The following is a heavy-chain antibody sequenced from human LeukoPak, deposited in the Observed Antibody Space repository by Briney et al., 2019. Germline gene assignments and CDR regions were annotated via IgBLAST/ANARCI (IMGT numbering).Heavy chain of an antibody. Sequence: GGSLRLSCAASGFTFSSYWMHWVRQAPGKGLVWVSRINSDGSSTSYADSVKGRFTISRDNAKNTLYLQMNSLRAEDTAVYYCARKEGGQLVNTRRWFDPWGQGTLVTVSS. J-gene: IGHJ5*02. CDR3: ARKEGGQLVNTRRWFDP. D-gene: IGHD6-13*01. V-gene: IGHV3-74*01. CDR2: INSDGSST. CDR1: GFTFSSYW.